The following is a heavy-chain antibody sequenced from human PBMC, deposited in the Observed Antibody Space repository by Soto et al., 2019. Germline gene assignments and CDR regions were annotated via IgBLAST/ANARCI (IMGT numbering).Heavy chain of an antibody. D-gene: IGHD2-15*01. Sequence: QVQLVQSGAEVKKPGSSVKVSCKTSGDTFSTYAINWVRQAPGQGLEWMGGIIPIFGTANYAQKFQARVTITADRSTSTAYMELSRLRSEDTAVYFCARGGRSVVVAATPRWFDPWGQGTLLTVSS. CDR2: IIPIFGTA. V-gene: IGHV1-69*06. CDR1: GDTFSTYA. J-gene: IGHJ5*02. CDR3: ARGGRSVVVAATPRWFDP.